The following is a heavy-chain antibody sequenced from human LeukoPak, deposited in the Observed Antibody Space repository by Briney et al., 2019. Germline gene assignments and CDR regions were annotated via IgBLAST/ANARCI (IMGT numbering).Heavy chain of an antibody. CDR1: GGSVSSASYY. V-gene: IGHV4-61*01. J-gene: IGHJ2*01. D-gene: IGHD2-15*01. CDR3: ATIRGYCSGGRCYSDWYFDL. CDR2: IYYSGTT. Sequence: SETLSLTCTVSGGSVSSASYYWSWIRQPPGKGLEWIGYIYYSGTTNYNPSLKSRVTVSVDTSKNQFHLRLTSVTAADTAVYYCATIRGYCSGGRCYSDWYFDLWGRGTLVTVSS.